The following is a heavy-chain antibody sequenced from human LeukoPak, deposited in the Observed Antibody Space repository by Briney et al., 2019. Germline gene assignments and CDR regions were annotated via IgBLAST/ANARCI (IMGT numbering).Heavy chain of an antibody. V-gene: IGHV4-30-4*01. J-gene: IGHJ4*02. D-gene: IGHD6-13*01. CDR2: IYYSGST. CDR1: GGSISSGDYY. Sequence: SETLSLTCTVSGGSISSGDYYWSWIRQPPGKGLEWIGYIYYSGSTYYNPSLKSRVTISVDTSKNQFSLKPSSVTAADTAVYYCARDPGGAAAGFDYWGQGTLVTVSS. CDR3: ARDPGGAAAGFDY.